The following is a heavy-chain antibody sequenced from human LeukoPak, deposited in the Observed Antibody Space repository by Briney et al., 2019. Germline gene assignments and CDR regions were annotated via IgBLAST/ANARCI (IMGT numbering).Heavy chain of an antibody. CDR2: INHSGST. V-gene: IGHV4-34*01. Sequence: SETLSLTCAVYGGSFSGYYWSWIRQPPGKGLEWIGEINHSGSTNYNPSLKSQVTISVDTSKNQFSLKLSSVTAADTAVYYCASSHPGYGSGSYPNYGMDVWGQGTTVTVSS. J-gene: IGHJ6*02. CDR1: GGSFSGYY. D-gene: IGHD3-10*01. CDR3: ASSHPGYGSGSYPNYGMDV.